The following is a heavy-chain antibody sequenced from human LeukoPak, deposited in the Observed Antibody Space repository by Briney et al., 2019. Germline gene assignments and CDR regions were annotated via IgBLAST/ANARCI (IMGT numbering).Heavy chain of an antibody. CDR1: GYTFTGYY. D-gene: IGHD4-17*01. V-gene: IGHV1-18*04. J-gene: IGHJ4*02. Sequence: ASVKVSCKASGYTFTGYYMHWVRQAPGQGLEWMGWISAYNGNTNYAQKLQGRVTMTTDTSTSTAYMELRSLRSDDTAVYYCARDRSSRNTVWDYWGQGTLVTVSS. CDR2: ISAYNGNT. CDR3: ARDRSSRNTVWDY.